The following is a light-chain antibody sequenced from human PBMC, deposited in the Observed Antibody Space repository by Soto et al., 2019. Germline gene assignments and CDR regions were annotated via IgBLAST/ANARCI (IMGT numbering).Light chain of an antibody. V-gene: IGKV3-20*01. CDR1: QSVSSNY. CDR3: QQYYSSPRT. J-gene: IGKJ1*01. Sequence: DIVLTQSPGTLSLSPGEIATLSCRASQSVSSNYLAWYQHKPGQAPRLLIYGTSSRATGIPDRFSGSGSRTDFTLTISRLEPEDFAVYYCQQYYSSPRTFGQGTKVEIK. CDR2: GTS.